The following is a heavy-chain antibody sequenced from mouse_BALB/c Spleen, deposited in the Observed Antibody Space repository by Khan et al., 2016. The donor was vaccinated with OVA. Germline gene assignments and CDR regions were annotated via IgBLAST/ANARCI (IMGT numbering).Heavy chain of an antibody. CDR3: ARPYYYGRSYDTIDA. Sequence: QVQLQQSGAELVRPGTSVKMSCKAAGYTFTNYWIGWVKQRPGHGLEWIGDIYPGSGTTNYHEKFKGKATLTADTSSSTAYMQLSSLTSEDSAIYYCARPYYYGRSYDTIDAWGQGTSVTVSS. CDR2: IYPGSGTT. D-gene: IGHD1-1*01. V-gene: IGHV1-63*02. CDR1: GYTFTNYW. J-gene: IGHJ4*01.